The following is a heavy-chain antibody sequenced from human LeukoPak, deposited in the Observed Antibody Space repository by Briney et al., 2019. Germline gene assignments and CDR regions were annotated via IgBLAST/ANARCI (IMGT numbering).Heavy chain of an antibody. D-gene: IGHD1-26*01. CDR1: GFPFNVQT. V-gene: IGHV3-7*01. CDR3: ARGGATRGRFEN. Sequence: GGSLRLSCAASGFPFNVQTMSWVRQAPGKGLDWVASMRQDGSEIYYVDSVKGRFTISRDNPKNSLYLQMNSLRAEDTAVYYCARGGATRGRFENWGQGTLVTVSS. CDR2: MRQDGSEI. J-gene: IGHJ4*02.